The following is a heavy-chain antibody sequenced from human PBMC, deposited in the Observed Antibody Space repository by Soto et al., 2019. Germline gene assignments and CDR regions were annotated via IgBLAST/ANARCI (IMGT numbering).Heavy chain of an antibody. CDR1: GFTFSSYS. J-gene: IGHJ6*02. V-gene: IGHV3-48*02. D-gene: IGHD6-6*01. CDR3: ARGGSIAADDYYYYGMDV. Sequence: PXESLRLTCAACGFTFSSYSMNWVRQAPGKGLEWVSYISSSSSTIYYADSVKGRFTISRDNAKNSLYLQMNSLRDEDTAVYYCARGGSIAADDYYYYGMDVWGQGTTVTVSS. CDR2: ISSSSSTI.